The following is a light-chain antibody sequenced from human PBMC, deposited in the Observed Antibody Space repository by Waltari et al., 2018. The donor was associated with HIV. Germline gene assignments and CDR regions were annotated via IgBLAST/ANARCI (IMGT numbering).Light chain of an antibody. V-gene: IGLV1-47*01. Sequence: QSVLTQTPSASGTPGQKVTISCSGGTANIGANFVVLFQQFPGTAPKLLIYRDNLRHSGVPARFSGSKSGTSASLTISGLRSDDEAHYFCAVLDDTLGGGVFGGGTKLTVL. CDR3: AVLDDTLGGGV. CDR2: RDN. J-gene: IGLJ2*01. CDR1: TANIGANF.